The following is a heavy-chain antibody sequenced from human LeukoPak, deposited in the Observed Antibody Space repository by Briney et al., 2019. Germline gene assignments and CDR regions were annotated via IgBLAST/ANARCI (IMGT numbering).Heavy chain of an antibody. D-gene: IGHD3-16*01. J-gene: IGHJ4*02. V-gene: IGHV4-39*01. Sequence: SSETLSLTCTVSGGSISSSSYYWGWIRQPPGKGLEWIGSIYSSGSTYYNPSLKSRVTISVDTSKNQFSLKLSSVTAADTAVYYCARHLRGGWPNSFDYWGQGTLVTVSS. CDR3: ARHLRGGWPNSFDY. CDR2: IYSSGST. CDR1: GGSISSSSYY.